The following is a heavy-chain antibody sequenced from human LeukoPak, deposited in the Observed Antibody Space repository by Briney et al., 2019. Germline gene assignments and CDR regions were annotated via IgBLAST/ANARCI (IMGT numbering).Heavy chain of an antibody. Sequence: PGGSLRLSCAASGFTFSSYGMHWVRQAPGKGLEWVAFIRYDGSNNYYTDSVKGRFTISRDNSKNTLYLQMNSLRAEDTAVYYCAREGKGDYSNYDGYFDYWGQGTLVTVSS. CDR3: AREGKGDYSNYDGYFDY. CDR2: IRYDGSNN. V-gene: IGHV3-30*02. J-gene: IGHJ4*02. D-gene: IGHD4-11*01. CDR1: GFTFSSYG.